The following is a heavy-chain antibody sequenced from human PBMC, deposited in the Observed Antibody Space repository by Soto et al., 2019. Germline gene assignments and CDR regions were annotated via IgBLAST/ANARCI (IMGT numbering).Heavy chain of an antibody. D-gene: IGHD6-19*01. V-gene: IGHV4-39*01. Sequence: PSETLSLTCIVSGASVSTNYYWGWVRQSPGKGLEWIGSIHYAGSTFYNPSLKSRVTIFVDTSKNQLSLQLSSVTAADTAVYYCARHEMWLIGFAFWGQGALVTVSS. J-gene: IGHJ4*02. CDR1: GASVSTNYY. CDR3: ARHEMWLIGFAF. CDR2: IHYAGST.